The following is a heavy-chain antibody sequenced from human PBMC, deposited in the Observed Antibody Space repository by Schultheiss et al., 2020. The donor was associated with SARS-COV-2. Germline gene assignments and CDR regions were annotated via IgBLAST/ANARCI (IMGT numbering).Heavy chain of an antibody. CDR2: IWYDGSNK. Sequence: GSLRLSCAASGFTFSSYGMHWVRQAPGKGLEWVAVIWYDGSNKYYADSVKGRFTISRDNSKNTLYLQMNSLRAEDTAVYYCARGPRRGFGFFDYWGQGTLVTVSS. J-gene: IGHJ4*02. CDR3: ARGPRRGFGFFDY. CDR1: GFTFSSYG. D-gene: IGHD3-10*01. V-gene: IGHV3-33*01.